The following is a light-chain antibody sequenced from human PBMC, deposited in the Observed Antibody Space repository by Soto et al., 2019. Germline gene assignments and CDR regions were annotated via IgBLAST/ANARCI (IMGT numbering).Light chain of an antibody. CDR2: EVN. CDR3: LSYTSANTLV. J-gene: IGLJ2*01. CDR1: SSDVGGYKF. Sequence: QSALTQPASVSGSPGQSITVSCTGTSSDVGGYKFVSWYQHHPGKAPKLMIYEVNNRPSGVSDRFSGSKSGNTASLTISGLQPDDEADYYCLSYTSANTLVFGGGTKVTVL. V-gene: IGLV2-14*01.